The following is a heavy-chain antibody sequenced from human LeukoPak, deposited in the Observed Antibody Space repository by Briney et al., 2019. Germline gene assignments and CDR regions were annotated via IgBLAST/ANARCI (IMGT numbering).Heavy chain of an antibody. Sequence: QPGGSLRLSCVASGFTISGHAMSWVRQAPAKWLEWVSITVAGYSETHYADSVRGRFTISRDDSSNTLSLEMNRLRADDTGTYYCVKDFCRGGNCPFPFFDSWGQGTVVTVSS. D-gene: IGHD4-23*01. V-gene: IGHV3-23*01. CDR2: TVAGYSET. CDR3: VKDFCRGGNCPFPFFDS. CDR1: GFTISGHA. J-gene: IGHJ4*02.